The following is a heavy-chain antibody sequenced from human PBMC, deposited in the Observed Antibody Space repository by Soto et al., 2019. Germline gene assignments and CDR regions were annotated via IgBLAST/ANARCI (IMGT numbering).Heavy chain of an antibody. Sequence: SETLSLTCPVSGGSISSYDWSWIRQPPGKGLEWIGYIYYSGSTNYNPSLKSRVTISVHTSKSQFSLELSSVTAADTAVYYCARGLISGSHYSGGWYYFDSWGQGTQVTVSS. V-gene: IGHV4-59*12. CDR1: GGSISSYD. CDR3: ARGLISGSHYSGGWYYFDS. D-gene: IGHD1-26*01. CDR2: IYYSGST. J-gene: IGHJ4*02.